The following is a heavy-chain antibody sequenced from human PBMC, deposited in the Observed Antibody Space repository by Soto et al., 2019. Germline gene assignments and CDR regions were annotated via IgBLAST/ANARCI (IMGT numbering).Heavy chain of an antibody. Sequence: SETLSLTCTVSGGSVSSGSYYWSWVRQPPGKGLEWIGYIYYSGSTNYNPSLKSRVTISVDTSKNQFSLKLSSVTAADTAVYYCARGLFSESSYSGGWYYFDKWSQGTLVTVSS. D-gene: IGHD1-26*01. J-gene: IGHJ4*02. CDR2: IYYSGST. CDR3: ARGLFSESSYSGGWYYFDK. V-gene: IGHV4-61*01. CDR1: GGSVSSGSYY.